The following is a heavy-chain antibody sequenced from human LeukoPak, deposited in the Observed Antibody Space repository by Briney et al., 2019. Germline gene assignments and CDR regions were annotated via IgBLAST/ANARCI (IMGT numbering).Heavy chain of an antibody. CDR2: IYYSGST. Sequence: SETLSLTCTVSGGSISSSSFYWGWIRQPPGKGLEWIGSIYYSGSTYYNPSLKSRVTISVDTSKNQFSLKLSSVTAADTAVYYCARELRFLERGRFDYWGQGTLVTVSS. J-gene: IGHJ4*02. D-gene: IGHD3-3*01. CDR3: ARELRFLERGRFDY. V-gene: IGHV4-39*07. CDR1: GGSISSSSFY.